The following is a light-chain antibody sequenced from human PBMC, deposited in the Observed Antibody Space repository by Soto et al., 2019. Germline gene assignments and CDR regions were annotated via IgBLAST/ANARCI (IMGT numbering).Light chain of an antibody. CDR2: GAS. CDR3: QNYNSAPPFT. Sequence: DIQMTQSPSSLSASVGDRVTITCRASQGISNYLAWYQQRPGKIPKLLIYGASTLQSGVPSRFSGSGSGTEFTLTIGSLQPEDVATYFCQNYNSAPPFTFGQGTKVDIK. V-gene: IGKV1-27*01. J-gene: IGKJ1*01. CDR1: QGISNY.